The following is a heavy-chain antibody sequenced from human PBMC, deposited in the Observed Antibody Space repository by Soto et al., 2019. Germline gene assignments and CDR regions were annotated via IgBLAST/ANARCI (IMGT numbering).Heavy chain of an antibody. J-gene: IGHJ6*02. V-gene: IGHV3-23*01. Sequence: EVQLLESGGGLVQPGGSLRLSCAASGFTFSSYAMSWVRQAPGKGLEWVSAISGSGGSTYYADSVKGRFTISRDNSKNSLYLQMNSLRAADTAVYYCACHSGYEGYYYCGIDGWGQGTTVTGSS. D-gene: IGHD5-12*01. CDR1: GFTFSSYA. CDR3: ACHSGYEGYYYCGIDG. CDR2: ISGSGGST.